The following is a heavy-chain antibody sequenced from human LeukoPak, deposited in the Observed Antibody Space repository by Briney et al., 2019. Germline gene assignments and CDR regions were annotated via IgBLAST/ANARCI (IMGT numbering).Heavy chain of an antibody. CDR1: GGSFSSYA. CDR3: AREIGRGYDSSGYY. Sequence: SVKVSCKASGGSFSSYAISWVRQAPGQGLEWMGGIIPIFGTANYAQKFQGRVTITTDESTSTAYMELSSLRSEDTAVYYCAREIGRGYDSSGYYWGQGTLVTVSS. V-gene: IGHV1-69*05. CDR2: IIPIFGTA. J-gene: IGHJ4*02. D-gene: IGHD3-22*01.